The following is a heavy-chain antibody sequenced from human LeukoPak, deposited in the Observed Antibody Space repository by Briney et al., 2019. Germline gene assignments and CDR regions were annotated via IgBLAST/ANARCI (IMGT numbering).Heavy chain of an antibody. CDR1: GFTFSSYS. CDR3: AKDSRWRATGYYGY. J-gene: IGHJ4*02. CDR2: ISSSSSYI. D-gene: IGHD3-9*01. V-gene: IGHV3-21*04. Sequence: PGGSLRLSCAASGFTFSSYSMNWVRQAPGKGLEWVSSISSSSSYIYYADSVKGRFTISRDNAKNSLYLQMNSLRAEDTAVYYCAKDSRWRATGYYGYWGQGTLVTVSS.